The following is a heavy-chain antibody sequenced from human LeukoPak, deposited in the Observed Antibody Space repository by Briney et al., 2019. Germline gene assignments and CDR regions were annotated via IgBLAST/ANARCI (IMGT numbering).Heavy chain of an antibody. V-gene: IGHV1-2*02. CDR2: INPNSGYT. CDR3: ARGGGTVFGVVND. CDR1: GYTFTGYY. D-gene: IGHD3-3*01. J-gene: IGHJ4*02. Sequence: GASVKVSCKASGYTFTGYYMHWVRQAPGQGLEWMGWINPNSGYTNYAQKFQGRVTMTRDTSISTAYMELSRLRSDDTAVYYCARGGGTVFGVVNDWGQGTLVTVSS.